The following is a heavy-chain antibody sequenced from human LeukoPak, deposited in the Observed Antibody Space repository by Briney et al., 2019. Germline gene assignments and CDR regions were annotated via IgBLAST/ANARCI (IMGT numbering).Heavy chain of an antibody. CDR3: ARGPYGRDGYNFDFDY. V-gene: IGHV4-59*01. CDR1: GGSISSYY. D-gene: IGHD5-24*01. CDR2: VSYRGST. J-gene: IGHJ4*02. Sequence: SETLSLTCTVSGGSISSYYWSWIRQPPGKGLEWLGYVSYRGSTNYNPSLKSRVTASVDTSKNQFSLKLSSVTAADTAVYYCARGPYGRDGYNFDFDYWGQGTLVIVSS.